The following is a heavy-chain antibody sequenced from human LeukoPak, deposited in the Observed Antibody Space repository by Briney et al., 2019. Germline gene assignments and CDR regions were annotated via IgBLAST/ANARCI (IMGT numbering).Heavy chain of an antibody. V-gene: IGHV4-30-4*08. CDR3: ARVFRFVPGYYYYYMDV. J-gene: IGHJ6*03. CDR2: IYYSGST. D-gene: IGHD3-16*01. CDR1: GGSISSGDYY. Sequence: SETLSLTCTVSGGSISSGDYYWSWIRQPPGKGLEWIGYIYYSGSTYYNPSLKSRVTISVDTSKNQFSLKLSSVTAADTAVYYCARVFRFVPGYYYYYMDVWGKGTTVTVSS.